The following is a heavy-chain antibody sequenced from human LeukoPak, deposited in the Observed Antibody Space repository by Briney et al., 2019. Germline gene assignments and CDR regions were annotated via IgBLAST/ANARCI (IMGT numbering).Heavy chain of an antibody. CDR2: ISSSGSTI. CDR3: ASGPHYDIYTRDY. CDR1: GFTFSDYY. D-gene: IGHD3-9*01. J-gene: IGHJ4*02. V-gene: IGHV3-11*04. Sequence: GGSLRLSCAASGFTFSDYYMSWIRQAPGKGLEWVSYISSSGSTIYYADSVKGRFTISRENAKNSLYLQMNSLRAEDTAVYYCASGPHYDIYTRDYWGQGTLVTVSS.